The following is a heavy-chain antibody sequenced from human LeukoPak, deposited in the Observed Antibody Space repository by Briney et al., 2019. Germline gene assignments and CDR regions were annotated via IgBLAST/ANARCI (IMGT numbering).Heavy chain of an antibody. CDR1: GFTFSSYA. V-gene: IGHV3-30-3*01. CDR3: AREGGYCSSTSCLGY. Sequence: GGSLRLSCAASGFTFSSYAMHWVRQAPGKGLEWVAVISYDGSNKYYADSVKGRFTISRDNSKNTLYLQMNSLRAEDTAVYYCAREGGYCSSTSCLGYWGQGTLVTVSS. J-gene: IGHJ4*02. CDR2: ISYDGSNK. D-gene: IGHD2-2*01.